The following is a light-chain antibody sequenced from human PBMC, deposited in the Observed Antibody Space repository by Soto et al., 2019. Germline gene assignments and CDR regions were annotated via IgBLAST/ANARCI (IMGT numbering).Light chain of an antibody. CDR2: EAS. J-gene: IGKJ1*01. V-gene: IGKV1-27*01. Sequence: DIQMTQSPSTPSASLGDRVTITFRASQSISSWLAWYQQKPGKVPKLLIYEASNLQSGVPSRFRGGGSGTEFTLTISSLQPEDVATYYCQNFDSAPQTFGQGTKVDIK. CDR3: QNFDSAPQT. CDR1: QSISSW.